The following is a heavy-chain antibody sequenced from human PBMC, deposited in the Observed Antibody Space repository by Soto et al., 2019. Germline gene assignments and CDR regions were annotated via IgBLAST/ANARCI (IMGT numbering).Heavy chain of an antibody. CDR1: GGSISSGGYS. Sequence: SETLSLTCAVSGGSISSGGYSWSWIRQPPGKGLEWIGYIYHSGSTYYNPSLKSRVTISVDRSKNQFSLKLSSVTAADTAVYYCARAEGDTAMGGDGYYFDYWGQGTLVTVSS. D-gene: IGHD5-18*01. CDR3: ARAEGDTAMGGDGYYFDY. CDR2: IYHSGST. J-gene: IGHJ4*02. V-gene: IGHV4-30-2*01.